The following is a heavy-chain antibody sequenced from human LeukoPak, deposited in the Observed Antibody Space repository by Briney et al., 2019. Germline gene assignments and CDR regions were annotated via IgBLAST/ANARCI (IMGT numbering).Heavy chain of an antibody. V-gene: IGHV3-11*05. Sequence: GGSWRSSVAASGFTFVAYYISWIGKAPGKGREWGSYISSSSSYTNYADSVKGRFTISRDNDKNSLYLQMNSLRAEDTAVCYCARGRYDSSGYYYVDYWGEGTLVTVSS. CDR3: ARGRYDSSGYYYVDY. CDR1: GFTFVAYY. D-gene: IGHD3-22*01. CDR2: ISSSSSYT. J-gene: IGHJ4*02.